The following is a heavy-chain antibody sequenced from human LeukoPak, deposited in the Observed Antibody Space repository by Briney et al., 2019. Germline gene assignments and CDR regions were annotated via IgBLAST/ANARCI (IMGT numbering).Heavy chain of an antibody. D-gene: IGHD1-26*01. V-gene: IGHV1-18*01. J-gene: IGHJ5*02. CDR2: ISAYNGNT. CDR1: GYTFTSYG. Sequence: ASVKVSCKASGYTFTSYGISWVRQAPGQGLEWMGWISAYNGNTNYAQKLQGRVTMTTDTSTSTAYMELRSLRSEDAAVYYCARQIVGATNWFDPWGQGTLVTVSS. CDR3: ARQIVGATNWFDP.